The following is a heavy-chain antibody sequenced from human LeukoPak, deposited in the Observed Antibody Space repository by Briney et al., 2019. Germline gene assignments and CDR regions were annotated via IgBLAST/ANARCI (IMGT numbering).Heavy chain of an antibody. CDR3: AGVRTAGTGPDY. Sequence: SETLSLTCTVSGGSVSSGIYYWSWIRQPPGKGLEWIGFMHHSGSTSHHPSLQNRVTISVDTSKNQLSLKQSSATAADTAVYFCAGVRTAGTGPDYWGQGTLVTVSS. D-gene: IGHD6-13*01. J-gene: IGHJ4*02. CDR2: MHHSGST. V-gene: IGHV4-61*01. CDR1: GGSVSSGIYY.